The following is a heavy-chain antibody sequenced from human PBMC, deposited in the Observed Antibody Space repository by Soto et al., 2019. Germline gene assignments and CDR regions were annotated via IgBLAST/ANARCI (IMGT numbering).Heavy chain of an antibody. D-gene: IGHD7-27*01. CDR3: ARLTGGSDY. CDR2: IYHSGGT. Sequence: QLQLQESGSGLVKPSQTLSLTCAVSGGSFSSGYSWSWIRQPPGKGLEWIGYIYHSGGTYYNPSLXXRXTXXVDRSKNQFSLNLNSMTAADTAVYYCARLTGGSDYWGQGTLVTDSS. V-gene: IGHV4-30-2*01. CDR1: GGSFSSGYS. J-gene: IGHJ4*02.